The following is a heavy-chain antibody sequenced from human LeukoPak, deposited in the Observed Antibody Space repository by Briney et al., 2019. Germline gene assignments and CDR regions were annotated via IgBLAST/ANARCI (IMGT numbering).Heavy chain of an antibody. D-gene: IGHD3-10*01. CDR3: ARGNIQSGKPDYFDY. Sequence: SETLSLTCTVSGGSISSYYWSWIRQPPGKGLEWIGYIYYSGSTNYNPSLKSRVTISVDTSKNQFSLKLSSVTAADTAVYYCARGNIQSGKPDYFDYWGQGTLVTVSS. CDR1: GGSISSYY. CDR2: IYYSGST. V-gene: IGHV4-59*12. J-gene: IGHJ4*02.